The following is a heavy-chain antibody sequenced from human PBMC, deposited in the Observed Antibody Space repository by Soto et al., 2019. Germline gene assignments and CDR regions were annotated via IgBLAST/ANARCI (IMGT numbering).Heavy chain of an antibody. J-gene: IGHJ6*02. D-gene: IGHD3-16*01. CDR3: VMVDNYVTPTPQDV. V-gene: IGHV1-18*01. CDR1: GCIFVNYG. Sequence: QVQLVQTGDEVKKPGASVKVSCKAYGCIFVNYGIAWVRQAPGQGLEWMGWISPYTGNTHSATKVQGRLTMTTDTSTSTAYTDLGSLTSDDTAVYYCVMVDNYVTPTPQDVWGQGTTVTVSS. CDR2: ISPYTGNT.